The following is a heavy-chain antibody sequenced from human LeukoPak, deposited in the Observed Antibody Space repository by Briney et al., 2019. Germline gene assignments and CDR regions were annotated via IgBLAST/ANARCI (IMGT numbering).Heavy chain of an antibody. CDR3: AKYGNDYGDYDAFDI. CDR2: ISGSGGST. Sequence: GGSLRLSCAASGFTFSSYAMSWVRQAPGKGLEWVSAISGSGGSTYYADSVEGRFTISRDNSKNTLYLQMNSLRAEDTAVYYCAKYGNDYGDYDAFDIWGQGTMVTVSS. D-gene: IGHD4-17*01. CDR1: GFTFSSYA. J-gene: IGHJ3*02. V-gene: IGHV3-23*01.